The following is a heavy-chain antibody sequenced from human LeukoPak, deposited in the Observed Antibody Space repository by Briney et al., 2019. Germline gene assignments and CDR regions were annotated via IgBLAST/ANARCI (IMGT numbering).Heavy chain of an antibody. CDR2: INPNSGGT. CDR1: GYTFTGYY. CDR3: ARGSLLIVVVPAAMRNMDV. J-gene: IGHJ6*03. D-gene: IGHD2-2*01. V-gene: IGHV1-2*04. Sequence: GASVKVSCKASGYTFTGYYMHWVRQAPGHGLEWMGWINPNSGGTNYAQKFQGWVTMTRDTSISTAYMELSRLRSDDTAVYYSARGSLLIVVVPAAMRNMDVWGKGTTVTVSS.